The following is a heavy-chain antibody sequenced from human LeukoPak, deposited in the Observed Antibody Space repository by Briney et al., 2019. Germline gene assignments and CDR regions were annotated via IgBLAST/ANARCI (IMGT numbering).Heavy chain of an antibody. CDR2: ISGSGGST. D-gene: IGHD1-14*01. V-gene: IGHV3-23*01. CDR3: ARGVEPLAANTLAY. CDR1: GFTFSSYA. Sequence: GGSLRLSCAASGFTFSSYAMSWVRQAPGKGLEWVSAISGSGGSTYYADSVKGRFTISRDNSKNTLYLQMNSLRAEDTAVYYCARGVEPLAANTLAYWGQGTLVTVSS. J-gene: IGHJ4*02.